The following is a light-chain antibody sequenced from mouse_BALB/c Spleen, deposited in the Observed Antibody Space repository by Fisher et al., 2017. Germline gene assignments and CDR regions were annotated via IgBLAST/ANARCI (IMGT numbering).Light chain of an antibody. Sequence: IVLTQTPAIMSASPGEKVTMTCSASSSVSYMYWYQQKPGSSPRLLIYDTSNLASGVPVRFSGSGSGTSYSLTISRMEAEDAATYYCQQWSSYPYTFGGVTKLEIK. CDR2: DTS. CDR1: SSVSY. V-gene: IGKV4-55*01. J-gene: IGKJ2*01. CDR3: QQWSSYPYT.